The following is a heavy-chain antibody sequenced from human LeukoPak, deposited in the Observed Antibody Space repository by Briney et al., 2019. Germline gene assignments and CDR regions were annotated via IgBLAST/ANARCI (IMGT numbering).Heavy chain of an antibody. CDR1: GFTFSGYA. V-gene: IGHV3-23*01. Sequence: GGSLRLSCTASGFTFSGYAMSWVRQAPGKGLEWVSAVVGGGGTTFYADSVKGRFTISRDNSKSTVYLQMNSLRAEDTAVYYCAKARLSTGWAYNDCWGQGTPVTVSS. D-gene: IGHD2-8*02. CDR2: VVGGGGTT. CDR3: AKARLSTGWAYNDC. J-gene: IGHJ4*02.